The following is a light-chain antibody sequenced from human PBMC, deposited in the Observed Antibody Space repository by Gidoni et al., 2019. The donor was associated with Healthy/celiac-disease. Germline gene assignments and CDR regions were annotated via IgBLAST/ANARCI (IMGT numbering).Light chain of an antibody. J-gene: IGKJ4*01. Sequence: EIVFLQSPATLPLSPGERATLSCRASQSVSSYLAWYQQKPGQAPRLLIYDASNRATGIPARFSGSGSGTDFTLTISSLEPEDFAVYYCQQRSNWPPLTFGGGTKVEIK. CDR1: QSVSSY. CDR3: QQRSNWPPLT. V-gene: IGKV3-11*01. CDR2: DAS.